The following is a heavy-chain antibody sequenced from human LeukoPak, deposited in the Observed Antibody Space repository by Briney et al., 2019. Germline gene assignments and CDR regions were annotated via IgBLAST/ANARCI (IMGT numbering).Heavy chain of an antibody. V-gene: IGHV3-33*01. CDR1: GFTFSSYG. J-gene: IGHJ5*02. CDR2: IWYDGSNK. CDR3: ARGPPLFDP. Sequence: GRSLRLSCAASGFTFSSYGMHWVRQAPGKGLEWVAVIWYDGSNKYYADSVKGRFTISRDNAQNSLYLQMSSLRAEDTAVYYCARGPPLFDPWGQGTLVTVSS.